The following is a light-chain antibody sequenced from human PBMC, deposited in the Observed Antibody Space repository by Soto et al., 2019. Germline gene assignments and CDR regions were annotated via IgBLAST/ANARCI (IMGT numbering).Light chain of an antibody. CDR3: ATWDSSLTGEV. V-gene: IGLV1-51*01. J-gene: IGLJ2*01. CDR2: DSN. CDR1: SFNIGNNY. Sequence: QSVLTQPPSVSAAPGQKVTISCSGSSFNIGNNYVSWFQQLPGTAPKLLIYDSNKRPSGIPDRFSGSKSGTSATLDITGLQTGDEADYYCATWDSSLTGEVFGRGTKLTVL.